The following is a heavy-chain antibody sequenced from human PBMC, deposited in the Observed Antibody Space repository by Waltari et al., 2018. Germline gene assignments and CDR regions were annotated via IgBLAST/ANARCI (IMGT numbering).Heavy chain of an antibody. J-gene: IGHJ2*01. CDR2: INPCGGST. D-gene: IGHD5-18*01. V-gene: IGHV1-46*01. Sequence: QVQLVQSGAEVKKPGASVKVSCKASGYTFTSYYMHWVRQAPGQGLEWMGKINPCGGSTSYAQRFQGRVTMTRDTSTSTVYMELSSLRSEDTAVYYCAREGPYTATLSYWYFDLWGRGTLVTVSS. CDR1: GYTFTSYY. CDR3: AREGPYTATLSYWYFDL.